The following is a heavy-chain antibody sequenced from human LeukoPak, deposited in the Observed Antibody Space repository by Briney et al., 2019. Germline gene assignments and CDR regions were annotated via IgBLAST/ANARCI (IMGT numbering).Heavy chain of an antibody. V-gene: IGHV1-18*01. D-gene: IGHD6-13*01. CDR3: ARAAAAGTLLY. J-gene: IGHJ4*02. CDR2: ISAYNGNT. Sequence: ASVKVSCKASGYTFTSYGISWVRQAPGQGLEWMGWISAYNGNTSYAQKLQGRVTMTTDTSTSTAYLELRSLRSDDTAVYYCARAAAAGTLLYWGQGTLVTVSS. CDR1: GYTFTSYG.